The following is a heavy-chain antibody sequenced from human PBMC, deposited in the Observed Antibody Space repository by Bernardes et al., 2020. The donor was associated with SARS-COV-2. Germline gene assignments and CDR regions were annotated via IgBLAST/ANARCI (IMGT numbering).Heavy chain of an antibody. J-gene: IGHJ3*02. V-gene: IGHV4-39*01. CDR1: GASISGSRYY. CDR3: ASPGKDYSNYLGAFDI. Sequence: ETLSLTCTVSGASISGSRYYWAWIRQTPGKGLEWIGGIFYSGSAYFNPSLKSRATISVDRSKNQFSLKLSSVTAADTAVYYCASPGKDYSNYLGAFDIWGQGTLVTVSS. CDR2: IFYSGSA. D-gene: IGHD4-4*01.